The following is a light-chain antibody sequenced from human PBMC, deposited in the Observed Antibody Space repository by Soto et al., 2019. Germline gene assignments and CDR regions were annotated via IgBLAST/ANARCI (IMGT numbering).Light chain of an antibody. CDR1: QDINNY. CDR2: DAS. Sequence: DIQKTQSPSSLSASVGDRVTITCQASQDINNYLNWYQQKPGKAPKLLIYDASNLETGVPSRFNGSGSGTHFTFTISSLQPEDFATYFCQQYDNLILTFGGGTKVEIK. V-gene: IGKV1-33*01. CDR3: QQYDNLILT. J-gene: IGKJ4*01.